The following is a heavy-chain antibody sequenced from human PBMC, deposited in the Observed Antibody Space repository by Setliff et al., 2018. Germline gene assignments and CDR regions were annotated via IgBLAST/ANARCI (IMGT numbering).Heavy chain of an antibody. CDR3: AREVGTPTSSDAFDV. CDR1: GDSITNRDYY. J-gene: IGHJ3*01. Sequence: SETLSLTCNVSGDSITNRDYYWSWIRQPAGKGLEWIGHIYIGGSANYNPSLKSRVTMSIDTSRNQFSLKLTSVTAADTAVYYCAREVGTPTSSDAFDVWGQGMMVTVSS. CDR2: IYIGGSA. V-gene: IGHV4-4*07. D-gene: IGHD1-26*01.